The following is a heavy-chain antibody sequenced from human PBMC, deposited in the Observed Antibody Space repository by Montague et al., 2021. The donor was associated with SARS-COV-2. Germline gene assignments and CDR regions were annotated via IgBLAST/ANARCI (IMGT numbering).Heavy chain of an antibody. CDR1: GFTFDQYA. J-gene: IGHJ4*02. D-gene: IGHD5-18*01. CDR2: ISGDGSRL. V-gene: IGHV3-43*02. CDR3: ARRIYSGHFDY. Sequence: SLRLSCAGSGFTFDQYAVHWVRQGQGSGLEWVSLISGDGSRLYSXXSLRGRFTSSRDNSKNSVYLQMNSLRTEDTAFYYCARRIYSGHFDYWGQGALVIVSS.